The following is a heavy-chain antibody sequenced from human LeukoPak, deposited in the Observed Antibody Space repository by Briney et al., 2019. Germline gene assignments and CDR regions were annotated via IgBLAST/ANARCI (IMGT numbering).Heavy chain of an antibody. D-gene: IGHD2-21*02. J-gene: IGHJ3*02. V-gene: IGHV5-51*01. CDR3: ARLAYCGGDCYAFGAFDI. CDR1: GYSFTSYW. Sequence: GESLKISCKGSGYSFTSYWIGWVRQMPGKGLEWMGIIYPGDSDTRYSPSFQGQVIISADKSISTAYLQWSSLKASDTAMYYCARLAYCGGDCYAFGAFDIWGQGTMVTVSS. CDR2: IYPGDSDT.